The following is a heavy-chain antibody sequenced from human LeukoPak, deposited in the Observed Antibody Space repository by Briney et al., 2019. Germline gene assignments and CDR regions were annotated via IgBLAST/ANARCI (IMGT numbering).Heavy chain of an antibody. CDR3: ARAGDWNDFEESVYFDY. CDR1: GYTFTIYG. D-gene: IGHD1-1*01. V-gene: IGHV1-69*13. J-gene: IGHJ4*02. Sequence: GASVKVSCKASGYTFTIYGISWVRQAPGQGLEWMGWIIPIFGTANYAQKFQGRVTITADESTSTAYMELSSLRSEDTAVYYCARAGDWNDFEESVYFDYWGQGTLVTVSS. CDR2: IIPIFGTA.